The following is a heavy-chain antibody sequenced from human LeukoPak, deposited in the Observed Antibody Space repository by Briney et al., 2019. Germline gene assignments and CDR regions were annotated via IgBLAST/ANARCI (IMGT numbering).Heavy chain of an antibody. CDR2: IIPIFGTA. CDR3: ARGEDGSGSYYNSAFDY. V-gene: IGHV1-69*06. J-gene: IGHJ4*02. Sequence: GASVKVSCKASGGTFSSYAISWVRQAPGQGLEWMGGIIPIFGTANYAQKFQGRVTITADKSASTAYMELSSLRSEDTAVYYCARGEDGSGSYYNSAFDYWGQGTLVTVSS. D-gene: IGHD3-10*01. CDR1: GGTFSSYA.